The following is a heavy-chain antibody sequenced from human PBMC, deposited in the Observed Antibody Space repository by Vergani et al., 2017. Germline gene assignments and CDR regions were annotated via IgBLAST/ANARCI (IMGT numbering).Heavy chain of an antibody. V-gene: IGHV3-33*06. CDR3: AKGVYCSSTSCYEGRGYYYGMGV. CDR1: GFTFSTYA. J-gene: IGHJ6*02. Sequence: QVQLVESGGGVFQPGRSLRLSCTSSGFTFSTYAMHWVRQAPGKGLEWVAIIYYDGSTKYYADSVKGRFTISRDNSRNTLDLLMSSLRAEDTAIYYCAKGVYCSSTSCYEGRGYYYGMGVWGQGTTVTFSS. D-gene: IGHD2-2*01. CDR2: IYYDGSTK.